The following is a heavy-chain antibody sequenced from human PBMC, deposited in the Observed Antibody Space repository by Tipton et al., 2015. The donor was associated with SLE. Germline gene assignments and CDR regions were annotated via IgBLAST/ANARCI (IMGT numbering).Heavy chain of an antibody. J-gene: IGHJ4*02. CDR3: SRDGWDDLLATWSPFDF. D-gene: IGHD5-12*01. CDR1: GFTFGDYA. V-gene: IGHV3-49*04. Sequence: SLRLSCTASGFTFGDYAMSWVRQAPGKGLEWVGFITSKAYGGRTQYTASVNGRFTISRDDFESIAYLQMNSLKTEDSAVYYCSRDGWDDLLATWSPFDFWGLGTLVTVSS. CDR2: ITSKAYGGRT.